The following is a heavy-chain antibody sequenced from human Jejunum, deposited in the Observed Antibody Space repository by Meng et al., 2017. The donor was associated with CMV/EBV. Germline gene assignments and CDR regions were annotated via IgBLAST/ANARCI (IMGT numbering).Heavy chain of an antibody. J-gene: IGHJ4*02. CDR1: GYTFNTYG. CDR3: GRGSYFDY. D-gene: IGHD3-10*01. CDR2: ISTYNGDT. Sequence: QVQRVQSGAEVKKPGASVNVSCKASGYTFNTYGISWVRQAPGQGLEWMGWISTYNGDTNYAQNLQGRVTMTTDTSTNTVYMELRSLRSDDTAVYYCGRGSYFDYWGQGTLVTVSS. V-gene: IGHV1-18*01.